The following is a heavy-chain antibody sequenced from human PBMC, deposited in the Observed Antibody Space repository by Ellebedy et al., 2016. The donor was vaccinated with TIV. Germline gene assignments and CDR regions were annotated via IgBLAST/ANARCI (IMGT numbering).Heavy chain of an antibody. D-gene: IGHD2-2*01. Sequence: GESLKIPCAASGFTFSRHGLHWVRQAPGKGLEWVPVIWYDGSNNYYADSVKGRFTISRDNSKNTLYLQMNSLRAEDTAVYYCARNRQYECTSCNGMDVWGQGTTVTVSS. CDR2: IWYDGSNN. V-gene: IGHV3-33*01. CDR3: ARNRQYECTSCNGMDV. CDR1: GFTFSRHG. J-gene: IGHJ6*02.